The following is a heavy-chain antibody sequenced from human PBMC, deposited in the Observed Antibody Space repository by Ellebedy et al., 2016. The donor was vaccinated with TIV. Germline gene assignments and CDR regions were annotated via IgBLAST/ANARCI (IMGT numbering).Heavy chain of an antibody. CDR2: ISAYNGNT. CDR3: ARAAVESRSDY. J-gene: IGHJ4*02. Sequence: AASVKVSCKASGYTFTGYYMHWVRQAPGQGLEWMGRISAYNGNTNYAQKLQGRVTMTTDTSTSTAYMELRSLRSDDTAVYYCARAAVESRSDYWGQGTLVTVSS. CDR1: GYTFTGYY. D-gene: IGHD3-3*01. V-gene: IGHV1-18*04.